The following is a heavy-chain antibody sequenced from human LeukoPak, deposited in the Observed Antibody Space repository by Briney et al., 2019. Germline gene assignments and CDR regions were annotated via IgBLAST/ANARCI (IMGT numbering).Heavy chain of an antibody. V-gene: IGHV4-39*01. D-gene: IGHD3-16*01. J-gene: IGHJ4*02. CDR2: MSYSGSW. CDR3: ARLRGSSPIDF. CDR1: GGSISSSDFY. Sequence: PSETLSLTCIVSGGSISSSDFYWGWARQSPGKGLEWIGSMSYSGSWYYNPSLQSRVTISADTSKNQFSLNLRSLAAADTAIYHCARLRGSSPIDFWGQGILVTVSS.